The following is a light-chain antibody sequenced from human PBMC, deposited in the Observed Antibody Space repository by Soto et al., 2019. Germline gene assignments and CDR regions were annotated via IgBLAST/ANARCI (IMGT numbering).Light chain of an antibody. J-gene: IGKJ2*01. V-gene: IGKV3-20*01. CDR2: GAS. Sequence: EIVLTQSPGTLSLSPGERATLSCRASQSVSSSYLAWYQQKPGQAPRLLIYGASSRATGIPDRFSGSGSGTDFTHTISRLEPEDFAVYYCQQYGSSPLTFGQGTKLEIK. CDR3: QQYGSSPLT. CDR1: QSVSSSY.